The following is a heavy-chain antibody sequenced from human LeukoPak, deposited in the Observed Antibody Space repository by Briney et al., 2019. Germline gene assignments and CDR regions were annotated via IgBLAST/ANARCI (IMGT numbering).Heavy chain of an antibody. V-gene: IGHV3-23*01. CDR3: AIMHGYYDGSGYWVQ. J-gene: IGHJ4*02. CDR2: ISSSGGST. D-gene: IGHD3-22*01. Sequence: PGGSLRLSCAASGFTFSRYAMNWVRQAPGKGLEWVPGISSSGGSTYYADSVKGRFTISRDNPRNTLYMQMNSLRDEDTALYYCAIMHGYYDGSGYWVQWGQGTLVTVSP. CDR1: GFTFSRYA.